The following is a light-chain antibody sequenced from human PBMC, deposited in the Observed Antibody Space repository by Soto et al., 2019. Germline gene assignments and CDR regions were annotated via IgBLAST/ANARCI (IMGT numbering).Light chain of an antibody. J-gene: IGKJ1*01. V-gene: IGKV3-20*01. Sequence: EIVLTQSPGTLSLSPGERATLSCRASQSVNTIYFAWYQQKPGQAPRLLIYSTSNRATGIPDRFSGSGSGTDLTLTISRLEPEDFAVYCCQQYDTSPRTFGQGTKVEIK. CDR2: STS. CDR1: QSVNTIY. CDR3: QQYDTSPRT.